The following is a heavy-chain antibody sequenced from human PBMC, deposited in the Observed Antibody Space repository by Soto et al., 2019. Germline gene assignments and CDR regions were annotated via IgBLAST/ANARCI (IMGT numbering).Heavy chain of an antibody. Sequence: QITLTETGPTLVKPTQTLTLTCTFSGFSLTATGEGVGWIRQPPGKALEWLGVIFWDDDKRYSPSLRGRLTVTKDTSKNQVVLSLTNMGPVDTATYYCARRRVYSIPLGEPSAIGDDFDVWGQGTLVTVSA. CDR1: GFSLTATGEG. CDR2: IFWDDDK. CDR3: ARRRVYSIPLGEPSAIGDDFDV. J-gene: IGHJ3*01. D-gene: IGHD3-16*01. V-gene: IGHV2-5*02.